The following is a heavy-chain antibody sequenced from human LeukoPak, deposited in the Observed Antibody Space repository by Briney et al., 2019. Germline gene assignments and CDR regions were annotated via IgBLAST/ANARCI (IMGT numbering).Heavy chain of an antibody. CDR3: ARVRHYGDQFMDV. V-gene: IGHV3-74*01. J-gene: IGHJ6*02. Sequence: GGSLRLSCAASGLTFNSYEIHWVRQAPGKGLVWVSRINSDGSSTTYADSVKGRFTISRDNAKNSLYLQMNSLRAEDTAVYYCARVRHYGDQFMDVWGQGTTVTVSS. D-gene: IGHD4-17*01. CDR2: INSDGSST. CDR1: GLTFNSYE.